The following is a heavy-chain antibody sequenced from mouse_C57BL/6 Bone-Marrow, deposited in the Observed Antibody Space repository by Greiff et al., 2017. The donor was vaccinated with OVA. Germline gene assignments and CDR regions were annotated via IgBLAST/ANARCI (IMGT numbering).Heavy chain of an antibody. Sequence: VQLLQSGAELVRPGTSVKVSCKASGYAFTNYLIQWVKQRPGQGLEWIGVINPGSGGTNYNEKFKGKATLTADKSSSTAYMQLSSLTSEDSAVYFYSRNGSSYSNYWGQGTTLTVSS. CDR1: GYAFTNYL. J-gene: IGHJ2*01. D-gene: IGHD1-1*01. CDR2: INPGSGGT. CDR3: SRNGSSYSNY. V-gene: IGHV1-54*01.